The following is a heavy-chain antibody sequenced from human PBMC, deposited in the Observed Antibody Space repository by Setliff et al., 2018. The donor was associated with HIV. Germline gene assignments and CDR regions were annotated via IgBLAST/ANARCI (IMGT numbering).Heavy chain of an antibody. CDR1: GGSFSAYH. CDR2: INHSGST. CDR3: ARGRDYTGSWFRPFYLDF. J-gene: IGHJ4*01. V-gene: IGHV4-34*01. Sequence: PSETLSLTCAVYGGSFSAYHWSWTRQTPGKGLEWLGEINHSGSTAYNLALESRVSMSIATSKNQFSLKLTSVTAADTAIYYCARGRDYTGSWFRPFYLDFWGHGNLVTVSS. D-gene: IGHD3-3*01.